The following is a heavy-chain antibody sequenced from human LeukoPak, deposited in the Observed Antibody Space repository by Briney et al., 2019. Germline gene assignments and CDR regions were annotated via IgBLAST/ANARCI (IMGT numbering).Heavy chain of an antibody. V-gene: IGHV3-23*01. CDR2: MSGSGSST. Sequence: GGSLRLSCAASGFTFNTYAMSWVRQAPGKGLEWVSSMSGSGSSTYYADSVKGRFTISRDNSKNTLYLRMNSLRAEDTALYYCASPRGYSSEYKWGQGTLVTVSS. J-gene: IGHJ4*02. CDR3: ASPRGYSSEYK. CDR1: GFTFNTYA. D-gene: IGHD6-19*01.